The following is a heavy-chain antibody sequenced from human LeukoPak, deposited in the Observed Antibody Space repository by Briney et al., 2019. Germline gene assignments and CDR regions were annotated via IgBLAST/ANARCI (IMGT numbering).Heavy chain of an antibody. CDR2: IYYNGRT. V-gene: IGHV4-39*07. Sequence: SETLSLTCTVSGDSISSSTYYWGWIRQPPGKGLEWIGSIYYNGRTYYSPSLKSRVTISIDTSNQFSLRLDSMTAADTAVYYCARDHGTSFGVLWSTPDVWGKGTTVIVSS. J-gene: IGHJ6*04. CDR3: ARDHGTSFGVLWSTPDV. CDR1: GDSISSSTYY. D-gene: IGHD3-3*01.